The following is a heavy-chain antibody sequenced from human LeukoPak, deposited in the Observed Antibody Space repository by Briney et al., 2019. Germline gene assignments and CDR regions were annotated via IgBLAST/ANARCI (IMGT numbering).Heavy chain of an antibody. V-gene: IGHV3-23*01. D-gene: IGHD1-26*01. Sequence: PGGSLRLSCAASGFSFSSYAMSWVRQAPGKGLEWVSAISGSGGSTYYADSVQGRFTISRDNSKHTLYLQMNSLRAEDTAVYYCAKDPYSGTYFDYWGQGTLVTVSS. CDR2: ISGSGGST. CDR1: GFSFSSYA. CDR3: AKDPYSGTYFDY. J-gene: IGHJ4*02.